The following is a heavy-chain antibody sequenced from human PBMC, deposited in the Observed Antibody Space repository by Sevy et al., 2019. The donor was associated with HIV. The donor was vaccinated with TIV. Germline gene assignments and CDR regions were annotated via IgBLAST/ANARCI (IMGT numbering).Heavy chain of an antibody. J-gene: IGHJ4*02. D-gene: IGHD6-19*01. Sequence: GGSLRLSCAASGFTFSDYYMSWIRQAPGKGLEWVSYISTSSSYTNYADSVKGRFTISGDNAKSTLYLHMNSLRAEDTAVYYCARARYTSGWGYFDYWGQGTLVTVSS. CDR2: ISTSSSYT. V-gene: IGHV3-11*06. CDR3: ARARYTSGWGYFDY. CDR1: GFTFSDYY.